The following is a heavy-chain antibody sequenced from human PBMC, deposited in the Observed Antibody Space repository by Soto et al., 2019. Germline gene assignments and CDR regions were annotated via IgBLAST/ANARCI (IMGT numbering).Heavy chain of an antibody. Sequence: ASVKVSCKASGYTFTGYYMHWVRQAPGQGLEWMGWINPNSGGTNYAQKFQGWVTMTRDTSISTAYMELSRLRSDDTAVYYCARAPGREIRNPENYYYYGMDVWGQGTTVTVSS. CDR3: ARAPGREIRNPENYYYYGMDV. CDR1: GYTFTGYY. J-gene: IGHJ6*02. D-gene: IGHD1-1*01. CDR2: INPNSGGT. V-gene: IGHV1-2*04.